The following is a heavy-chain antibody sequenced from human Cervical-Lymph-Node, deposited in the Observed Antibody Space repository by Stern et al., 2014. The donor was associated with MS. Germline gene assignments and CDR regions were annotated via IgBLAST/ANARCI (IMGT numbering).Heavy chain of an antibody. CDR2: IIPIFGTA. J-gene: IGHJ6*02. D-gene: IGHD1-26*01. CDR1: GGTFSSYA. Sequence: MQLVQSGAEVKKPGSSVKVSCKASGGTFSSYAISWVRQAPGQGLEWMGGIIPIFGTANYARKFQGRVTITADESTSTAYMELSSLRSEDTAVYYCAREIRGSGSYEYYYGMDVWGQGTTVTVSS. CDR3: AREIRGSGSYEYYYGMDV. V-gene: IGHV1-69*01.